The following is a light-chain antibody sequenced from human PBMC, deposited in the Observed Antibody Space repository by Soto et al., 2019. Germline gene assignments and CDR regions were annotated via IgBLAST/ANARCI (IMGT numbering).Light chain of an antibody. CDR1: QNIDGW. V-gene: IGKV1-5*01. CDR3: QQYNSFSRT. CDR2: HAS. J-gene: IGKJ1*01. Sequence: DIQMTQSPSTLPASVGDTVTITRLASQNIDGWLAWYQQKSGKAPKILIYHASSLETGVPSRFAGSGSGTDFTLTITRLQPDDFATYYCQQYNSFSRTFGQGTKVDIK.